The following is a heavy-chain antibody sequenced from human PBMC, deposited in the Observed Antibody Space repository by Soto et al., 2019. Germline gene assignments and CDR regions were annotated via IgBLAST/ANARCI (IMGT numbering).Heavy chain of an antibody. V-gene: IGHV4-61*01. CDR1: GDSVNSATYY. CDR2: IYYSGTT. Sequence: QVQLQESGPGLVKPSETLSLTCTVSGDSVNSATYYWSWIRQPPGKGLEWIGYIYYSGTTKYIPSPNSPATISVDPSKNQLALNLSSVTAADTAINYCASAKTTMIAPENFWGQGTLVSVSS. J-gene: IGHJ4*02. CDR3: ASAKTTMIAPENF. D-gene: IGHD3-22*01.